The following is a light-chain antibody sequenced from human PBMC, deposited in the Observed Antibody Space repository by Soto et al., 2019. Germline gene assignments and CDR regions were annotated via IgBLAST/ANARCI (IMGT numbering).Light chain of an antibody. V-gene: IGKV3-20*01. CDR2: GTS. J-gene: IGKJ1*01. Sequence: VLTQSACSLSLSPGERATLSCRASQSVPSTYFAWYQQKSGQPPRLLISGTSSRATGTPDRFSGSGSGRDFTLTITRLEPEDFAVYFCQQFGNSPWTFGQRTKVDIK. CDR3: QQFGNSPWT. CDR1: QSVPSTY.